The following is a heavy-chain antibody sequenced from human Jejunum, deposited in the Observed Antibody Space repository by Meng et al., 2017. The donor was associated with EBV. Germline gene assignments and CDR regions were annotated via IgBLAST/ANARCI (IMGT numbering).Heavy chain of an antibody. CDR1: GYTFTTHH. CDR3: ARGDGYNLY. Sequence: QVQLVEYGDEVKTPGASVKVSCKASGYTFTTHHINWVRQATGQGLEYMGWMSPDNGDTGYAQNFQGRLTMTRDTSISTAYMELSSLTSDDTAVYYCARGDGYNLYWGQGTLVTVSS. CDR2: MSPDNGDT. J-gene: IGHJ4*02. D-gene: IGHD5-24*01. V-gene: IGHV1-8*01.